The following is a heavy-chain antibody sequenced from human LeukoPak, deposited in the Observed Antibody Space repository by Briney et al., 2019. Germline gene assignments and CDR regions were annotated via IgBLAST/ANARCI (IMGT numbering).Heavy chain of an antibody. CDR2: MYFGERT. J-gene: IGHJ4*02. CDR1: GASMTSYY. Sequence: SETLSLTCTVSGASMTSYYWTWIRQPPGKGLEWVGYMYFGERTNYNTSLKIRATISIDTSKKQFSLNLKSVTAADTAVYYCARIPGDRPDDWGQGTLVTVS. V-gene: IGHV4-59*01. CDR3: ARIPGDRPDD. D-gene: IGHD7-27*01.